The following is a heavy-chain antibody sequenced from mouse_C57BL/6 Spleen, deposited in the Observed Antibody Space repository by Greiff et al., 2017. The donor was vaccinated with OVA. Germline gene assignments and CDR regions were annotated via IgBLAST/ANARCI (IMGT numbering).Heavy chain of an antibody. Sequence: QVQLQQPGAELVMPGASVKLSCKASGYTFTSYWMHWVKQRPGQGLEWIGEIDPSDSYTNYNQKFKGKSTLTVDKSSSTAYMQLSSLTSEDSAVYYCARSRLGGYFDYWGQGTTLTVSS. CDR3: ARSRLGGYFDY. D-gene: IGHD2-4*01. CDR1: GYTFTSYW. CDR2: IDPSDSYT. V-gene: IGHV1-69*01. J-gene: IGHJ2*01.